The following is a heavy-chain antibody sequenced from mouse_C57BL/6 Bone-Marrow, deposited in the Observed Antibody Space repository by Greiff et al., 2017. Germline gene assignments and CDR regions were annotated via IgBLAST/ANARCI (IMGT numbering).Heavy chain of an antibody. D-gene: IGHD1-1*01. CDR3: ASSSSYDLYYFDY. CDR1: GFTFSDYG. Sequence: EVQLVESGGGLVKPGGSLKLSCAASGFTFSDYGMHWVRQAPEQGLEWVAYISSGSSTIYYADTVKGRDTISRDKAKNTLFLQMTSLRSEDTAMYYCASSSSYDLYYFDYWGQGTTLTVSS. V-gene: IGHV5-17*01. J-gene: IGHJ2*01. CDR2: ISSGSSTI.